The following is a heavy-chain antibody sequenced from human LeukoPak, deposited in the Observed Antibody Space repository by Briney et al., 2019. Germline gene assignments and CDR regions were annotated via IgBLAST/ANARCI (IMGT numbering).Heavy chain of an antibody. Sequence: ASVKVSCKASGYTLTSYYMHWVRQAPGQGLEWMGIINPSGGSTSYAQKFQGRVTMTRDTSTSTVYMELSSLRSEDTAVYYCARVSCSGGSCYSFFDYWGQGTLVTVSS. CDR2: INPSGGST. J-gene: IGHJ4*02. V-gene: IGHV1-46*01. D-gene: IGHD2-15*01. CDR3: ARVSCSGGSCYSFFDY. CDR1: GYTLTSYY.